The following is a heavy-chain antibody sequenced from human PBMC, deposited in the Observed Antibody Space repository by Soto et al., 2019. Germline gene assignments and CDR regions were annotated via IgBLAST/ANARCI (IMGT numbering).Heavy chain of an antibody. D-gene: IGHD2-2*01. V-gene: IGHV3-23*01. CDR1: GFTFSSYA. CDR3: AKGVLGYCTSTSCHAYWFDP. Sequence: EVQLLESGGGLVQPGGSLRLPCAASGFTFSSYAMSWVRQAPGKGLEWVSAISGSGDSTYYADSVKGRFTISRDNSKNTLYLQMNSLRADDTAVYYCAKGVLGYCTSTSCHAYWFDPWGQGTLVTVSS. CDR2: ISGSGDST. J-gene: IGHJ5*02.